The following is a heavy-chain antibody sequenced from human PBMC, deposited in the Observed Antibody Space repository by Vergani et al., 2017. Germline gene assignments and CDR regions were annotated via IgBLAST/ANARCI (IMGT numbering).Heavy chain of an antibody. CDR2: INHSGST. J-gene: IGHJ6*02. CDR3: ARRPLWVYYYYGMDV. D-gene: IGHD7-27*01. CDR1: GGSFSGYY. V-gene: IGHV4-34*01. Sequence: QVQLQQWGAGLLKPSETLSLTCAVYGGSFSGYYWSWIRQPPGKGLEWIGEINHSGSTNYNPSLKSRVTISVDTSKNQFSLKLSSVTAADTAVYYCARRPLWVYYYYGMDVWGQGTTVTVSS.